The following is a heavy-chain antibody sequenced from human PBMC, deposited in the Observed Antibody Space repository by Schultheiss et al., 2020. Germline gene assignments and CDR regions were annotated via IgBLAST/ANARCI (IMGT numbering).Heavy chain of an antibody. V-gene: IGHV1-2*02. D-gene: IGHD6-13*01. CDR3: ARAGSSSWQPTFDP. J-gene: IGHJ5*02. Sequence: ASVKVSCKASGYTFTGYYMHWVRQAPGQGLEWMGWINPNSCGTNYAQKFQGRVTMTRDTSISTAYMELSRLRSDDTAVYYCARAGSSSWQPTFDPWGQGTLVTVSS. CDR1: GYTFTGYY. CDR2: INPNSCGT.